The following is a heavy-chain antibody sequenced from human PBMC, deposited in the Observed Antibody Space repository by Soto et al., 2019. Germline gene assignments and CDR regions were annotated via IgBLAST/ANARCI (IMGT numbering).Heavy chain of an antibody. V-gene: IGHV2-5*02. D-gene: IGHD2-21*02. CDR3: IQSRCGGDCLQSYASYYYGMDV. CDR2: IYWDDDK. J-gene: IGHJ6*02. Sequence: SGPTLVNPTQTLTLTCTFSGFSLTTSGVGVGWIRQPPGKALEWLALIYWDDDKRYSPSLRSRLTITKDTSKNQVVLTMTNMDPVDTATYYCIQSRCGGDCLQSYASYYYGMDVWGQGTTVTSP. CDR1: GFSLTTSGVG.